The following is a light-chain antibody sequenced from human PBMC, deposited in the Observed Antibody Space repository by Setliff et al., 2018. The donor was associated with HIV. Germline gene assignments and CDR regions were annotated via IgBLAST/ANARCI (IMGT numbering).Light chain of an antibody. CDR1: RSDVGAYNS. V-gene: IGLV2-11*01. J-gene: IGLJ1*01. CDR2: DVT. Sequence: QSVLAQPASVSGSPGQVITVSCTGTRSDVGAYNSVSWFQQHPGRAPKLIIFDVTQRPSGVPDRFSGSKSGNTASLTISGLQADDEADYYCCSNAARPTFYVFGTGTKVTVL. CDR3: CSNAARPTFYV.